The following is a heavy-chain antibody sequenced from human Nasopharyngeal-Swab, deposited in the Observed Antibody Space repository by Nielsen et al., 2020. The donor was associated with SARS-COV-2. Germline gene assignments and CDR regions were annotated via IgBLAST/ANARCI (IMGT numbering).Heavy chain of an antibody. V-gene: IGHV3-20*01. Sequence: LSCAASPPTLDDYRMSWVRQAPGKGLEWVSGINWNGGSTGYADSVKGRFTISRDNAKNSLYLQMNSLRAEDTALYHCARDSDLYYFDYWGQGTLVTVSS. CDR1: PPTLDDYR. J-gene: IGHJ4*02. D-gene: IGHD3-3*01. CDR3: ARDSDLYYFDY. CDR2: INWNGGST.